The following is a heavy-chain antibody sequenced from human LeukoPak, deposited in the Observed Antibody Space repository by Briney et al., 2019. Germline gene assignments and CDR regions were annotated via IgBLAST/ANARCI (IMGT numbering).Heavy chain of an antibody. V-gene: IGHV3-7*01. D-gene: IGHD3-22*01. CDR3: ARYDSSGLGTFDY. J-gene: IGHJ4*02. CDR2: MKQDGSEK. Sequence: GGSLRLSCAASGFTFSSYWMSWVRQAPGKGLEWVANMKQDGSEKYYVVSVKGRFTISRDNAKHSLYLQMNSLRADDTAVYYCARYDSSGLGTFDYWGQGTLVTVSS. CDR1: GFTFSSYW.